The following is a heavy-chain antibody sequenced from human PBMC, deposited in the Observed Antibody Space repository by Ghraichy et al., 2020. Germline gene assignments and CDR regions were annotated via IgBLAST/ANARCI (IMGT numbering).Heavy chain of an antibody. CDR1: GYTFTGYY. CDR2: INPNSGGT. Sequence: ASVKVSCKASGYTFTGYYMHWVRQAPGQGLEWMGWINPNSGGTNYAQKFQGRVTMTRDTSISTAYMELSRLRSDDTAVYYCAREEYSSSGPFYYWGQGTLVTVSS. D-gene: IGHD6-13*01. CDR3: AREEYSSSGPFYY. J-gene: IGHJ4*02. V-gene: IGHV1-2*02.